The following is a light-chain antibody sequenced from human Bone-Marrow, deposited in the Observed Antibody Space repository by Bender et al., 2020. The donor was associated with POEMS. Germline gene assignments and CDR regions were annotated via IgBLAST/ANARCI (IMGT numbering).Light chain of an antibody. CDR2: SDD. V-gene: IGLV1-47*01. J-gene: IGLJ3*02. Sequence: QSVLTQPPSASATPGQRITISCSGSTSTFGSYLINWYQQFPGTTPKLLIYSDDQRPSGVPDRFSGSKSGTSASLAVSGLRSEDEADYYCQSYDSSLSGWVFGGGTKLTLL. CDR3: QSYDSSLSGWV. CDR1: TSTFGSYL.